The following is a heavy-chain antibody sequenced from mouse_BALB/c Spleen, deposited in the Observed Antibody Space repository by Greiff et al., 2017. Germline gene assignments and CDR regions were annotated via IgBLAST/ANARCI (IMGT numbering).Heavy chain of an antibody. Sequence: DVMLVESGGGLVKPGGSLKLSCAASGFTFSSYAMSWVRQTPEKRLEWVASISSGGSTYYPDSVKGRFTISRDNARNILYLQMSSLRSEDTAMYYCARGEAQAYWGQGTLVTVSA. CDR3: ARGEAQAY. V-gene: IGHV5-6-5*01. CDR2: ISSGGST. J-gene: IGHJ3*01. CDR1: GFTFSSYA.